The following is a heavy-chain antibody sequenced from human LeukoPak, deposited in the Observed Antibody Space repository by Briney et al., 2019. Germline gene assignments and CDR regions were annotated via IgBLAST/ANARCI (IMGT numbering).Heavy chain of an antibody. CDR3: AGYSGSYLVLGTFDI. D-gene: IGHD1-26*01. CDR1: GYSFTAFY. Sequence: GASVKVSCKASGYSFTAFYIHWVRQAPGQGLEWMGWIHPRSGETNYAYKFRGRITMTRDTSISTTYMDLGSLGSDDTAVYYCAGYSGSYLVLGTFDIWGQGTMVTVSS. J-gene: IGHJ3*02. CDR2: IHPRSGET. V-gene: IGHV1-2*02.